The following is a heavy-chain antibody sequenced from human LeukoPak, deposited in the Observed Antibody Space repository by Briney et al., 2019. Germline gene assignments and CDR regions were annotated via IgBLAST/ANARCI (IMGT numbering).Heavy chain of an antibody. CDR3: ARDEDTSALSEY. D-gene: IGHD2/OR15-2a*01. V-gene: IGHV3-23*01. CDR2: ISNNGGRT. J-gene: IGHJ4*02. CDR1: GFSFSSNT. Sequence: GGSLRLSCAGSGFSFSSNTMSWVRQAPGRGLEWVSAISNNGGRTDYADSVKGRFTISRDNSKSTLYLHMDSLRAEDAAVYYCARDEDTSALSEYWGQGTLVTVSS.